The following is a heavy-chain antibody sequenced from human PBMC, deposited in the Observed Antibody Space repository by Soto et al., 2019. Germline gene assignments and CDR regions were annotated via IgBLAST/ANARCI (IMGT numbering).Heavy chain of an antibody. Sequence: SETLALTCTVSGGSISSANYCWSWVRQPPGKGLEWIVYIYYTGNTYYNPSLKSRLTISVDTSKNQFPRKLSSVTAADTAVYYCFRSVREVTAMVRGLDYWGQGTLVTVSS. D-gene: IGHD3-10*01. CDR2: IYYTGNT. J-gene: IGHJ4*02. V-gene: IGHV4-30-4*01. CDR3: FRSVREVTAMVRGLDY. CDR1: GGSISSANYC.